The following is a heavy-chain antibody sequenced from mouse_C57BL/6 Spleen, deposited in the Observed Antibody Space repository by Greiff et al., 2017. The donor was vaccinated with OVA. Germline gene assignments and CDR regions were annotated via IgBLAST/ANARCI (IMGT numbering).Heavy chain of an antibody. Sequence: QVQLKESGPELVKPGASVKISCKASGYAFSSSWMNWVKQRPGKGLEWIGRIYPGDGDTNYNGKFKGKATLTADKSSSTAYMQLSSLTSEDSAVYFCARGGRQRFTSTEGFAYWGQGTLVTVSA. CDR2: IYPGDGDT. D-gene: IGHD2-12*01. V-gene: IGHV1-82*01. CDR1: GYAFSSSW. J-gene: IGHJ3*01. CDR3: ARGGRQRFTSTEGFAY.